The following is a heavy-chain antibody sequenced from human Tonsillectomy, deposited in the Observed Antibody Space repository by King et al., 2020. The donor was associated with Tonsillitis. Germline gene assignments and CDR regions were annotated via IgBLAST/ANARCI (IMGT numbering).Heavy chain of an antibody. Sequence: VQLVESGAEVKKPGASVKVSCKASGYTFTNYYMHWVRQAPGQGLEWMGIINPTGGSTTYAQRFQGRVTMTRDTSTSTVYMELSSLRSEDTTVYYCARGGVGTALYYFDYWGQGPLVTVSS. D-gene: IGHD1-26*01. CDR3: ARGGVGTALYYFDY. CDR2: INPTGGST. CDR1: GYTFTNYY. J-gene: IGHJ4*02. V-gene: IGHV1-46*01.